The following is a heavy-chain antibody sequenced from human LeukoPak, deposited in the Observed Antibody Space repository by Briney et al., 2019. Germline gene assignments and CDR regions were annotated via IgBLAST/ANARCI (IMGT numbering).Heavy chain of an antibody. J-gene: IGHJ4*02. D-gene: IGHD4-23*01. CDR3: ARDGEATVVTHFDY. V-gene: IGHV3-53*05. Sequence: GGSLRLSCAASGFTVSSNYMSWVRQAPGKGLEWVSVIYSGGSTYYADSVKGRFTISRDNSKNTLYLQMNSLRAEDTAVYYCARDGEATVVTHFDYWGQGTLVTVSS. CDR2: IYSGGST. CDR1: GFTVSSNY.